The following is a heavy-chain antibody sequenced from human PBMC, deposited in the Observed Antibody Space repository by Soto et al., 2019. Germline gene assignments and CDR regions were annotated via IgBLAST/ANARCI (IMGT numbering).Heavy chain of an antibody. J-gene: IGHJ4*02. Sequence: QVQLVESGGGVVQPGRSLRLYCAASGFTFSSYGMHWVRQAPGKGLEWVAVIWYDGSNKYYADSVKGRFTISRDNSKNTLYLQMNSLRAEDTAVYYCARDRVYGEADYWGQGTLVTVSS. D-gene: IGHD4-17*01. CDR1: GFTFSSYG. CDR2: IWYDGSNK. V-gene: IGHV3-33*01. CDR3: ARDRVYGEADY.